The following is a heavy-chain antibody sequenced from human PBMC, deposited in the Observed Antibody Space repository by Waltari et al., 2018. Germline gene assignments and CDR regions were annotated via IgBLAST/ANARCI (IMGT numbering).Heavy chain of an antibody. J-gene: IGHJ4*02. D-gene: IGHD3-22*01. CDR1: GFTFSSYG. CDR2: RWYDGSNK. V-gene: IGHV3-33*01. CDR3: AREGAGDYYDSSGYYYPDY. Sequence: SGFTFSSYGMHWVRQAPGKGLEWVAVRWYDGSNKYYADSVKGRFTISRDKSKNTLYLQMNSLRAEDTAVYYCAREGAGDYYDSSGYYYPDYWGQGTLVTVSS.